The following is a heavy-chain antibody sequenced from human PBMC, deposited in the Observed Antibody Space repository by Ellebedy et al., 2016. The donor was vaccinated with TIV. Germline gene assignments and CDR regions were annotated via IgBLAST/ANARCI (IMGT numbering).Heavy chain of an antibody. J-gene: IGHJ4*02. D-gene: IGHD6-13*01. CDR2: INAYSGNT. CDR1: GYTFTSYD. CDR3: ARMGMGIAAAGIDY. V-gene: IGHV1-8*01. Sequence: ASVKVSXXASGYTFTSYDINWVRQATGQGLEWMGWINAYSGNTNYAQKFQGRVTMTRNTSISTAYMELSSLRSEDTAVYYCARMGMGIAAAGIDYWGQGTLVTVSS.